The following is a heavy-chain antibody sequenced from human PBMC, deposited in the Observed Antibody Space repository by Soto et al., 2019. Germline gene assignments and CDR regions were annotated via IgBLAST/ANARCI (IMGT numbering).Heavy chain of an antibody. V-gene: IGHV4-31*03. D-gene: IGHD5-18*01. CDR3: ARETDTAMVYFFDY. CDR2: IYYSGST. Sequence: QVQLQESGPGLVKPSQTLSLTCTVSGGSISSGGYYWSWIRQHPGKGLEWIGYIYYSGSTYYNPSFKSRVTISVDTSKNQFSLKLSSVTAADTAVYYCARETDTAMVYFFDYWGQGTLVTVSS. CDR1: GGSISSGGYY. J-gene: IGHJ4*02.